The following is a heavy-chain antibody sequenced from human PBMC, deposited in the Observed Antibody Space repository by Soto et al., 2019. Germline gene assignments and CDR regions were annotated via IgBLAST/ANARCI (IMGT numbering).Heavy chain of an antibody. V-gene: IGHV5-51*01. CDR3: ARLTYSNKGYFDY. J-gene: IGHJ4*02. Sequence: GKGLEWMGIIYPGDSDTRYSPSFQGQVTISADKSISTAYLQWSSLKAPDTAMYYCARLTYSNKGYFDYWGQGTLVTVSS. CDR2: IYPGDSDT. D-gene: IGHD6-13*01.